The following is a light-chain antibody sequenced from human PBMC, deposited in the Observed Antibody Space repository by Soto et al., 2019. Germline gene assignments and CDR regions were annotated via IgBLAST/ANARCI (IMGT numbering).Light chain of an antibody. CDR2: GAS. CDR3: QQSHSTPLT. J-gene: IGKJ4*01. Sequence: DIEVIQSPSSLSASVGDRVTITCRASLRISKYLNCYQQLPGKAPKLLIYGASSLQSGVTSRFSGSGSVTDFTLTISGLQPEDSATYYCQQSHSTPLTFGGGTKLEI. V-gene: IGKV1-39*01. CDR1: LRISKY.